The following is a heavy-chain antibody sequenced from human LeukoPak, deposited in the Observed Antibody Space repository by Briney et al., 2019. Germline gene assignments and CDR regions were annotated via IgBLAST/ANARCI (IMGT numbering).Heavy chain of an antibody. CDR2: MNPNSGNT. CDR3: ARRLSSDYADY. J-gene: IGHJ4*02. D-gene: IGHD3-22*01. Sequence: ASVKVSCKASGYTFTSYDINWVRQATGQGLEWMGWMNPNSGNTGYAQKFQGRVTITRNTSISTAYMELSSLRSEDTAVYYCARRLSSDYADYWGQGTLVTVSS. CDR1: GYTFTSYD. V-gene: IGHV1-8*03.